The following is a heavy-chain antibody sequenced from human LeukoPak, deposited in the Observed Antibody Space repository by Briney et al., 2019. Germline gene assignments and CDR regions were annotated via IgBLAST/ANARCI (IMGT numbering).Heavy chain of an antibody. CDR1: GYSISSGYY. V-gene: IGHV4-38-2*01. Sequence: SETLSLTXVVSGYSISSGYYWGWVRQPPGKGLEWIGSIYPGGNTYYNPSLKSRVTISVDTSRNQFSLKLSSVTAADTAVSYCVGGSGYSGVWGQGTLVTVSS. D-gene: IGHD5-18*01. CDR2: IYPGGNT. CDR3: VGGSGYSGV. J-gene: IGHJ4*02.